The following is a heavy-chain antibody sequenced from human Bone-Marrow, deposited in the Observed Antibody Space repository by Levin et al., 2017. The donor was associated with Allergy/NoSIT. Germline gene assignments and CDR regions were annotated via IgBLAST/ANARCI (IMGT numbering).Heavy chain of an antibody. J-gene: IGHJ4*02. CDR1: GYTFTSYG. V-gene: IGHV1-18*01. D-gene: IGHD3-22*01. Sequence: ASVKVSCKASGYTFTSYGISWVRQAPGQGLEWMGWNSAYNGNTNYAQKFQGRVTMTTDTSTSTAYMELRSLRSDDTAVYYCARSCLWGCSGYYLWGDYWGQGTLVTVSS. CDR3: ARSCLWGCSGYYLWGDY. CDR2: NSAYNGNT.